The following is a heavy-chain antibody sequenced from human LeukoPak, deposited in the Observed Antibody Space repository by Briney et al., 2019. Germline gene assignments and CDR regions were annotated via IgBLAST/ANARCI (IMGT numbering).Heavy chain of an antibody. CDR2: IYYSGST. V-gene: IGHV4-59*12. Sequence: SETLSLTCTVSGGSISSYYWSWIRQPPGKGLEWIGYIYYSGSTNYNPSLKSRVTISVDTSKNQFSLKLSSVTAADTAVYYCARWIRANLKGDFWSGSIKRAHAFDIWGQGTMVTVSS. CDR3: ARWIRANLKGDFWSGSIKRAHAFDI. CDR1: GGSISSYY. J-gene: IGHJ3*02. D-gene: IGHD3-3*01.